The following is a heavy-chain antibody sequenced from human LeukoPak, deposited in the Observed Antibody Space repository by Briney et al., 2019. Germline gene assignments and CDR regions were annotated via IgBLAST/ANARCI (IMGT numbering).Heavy chain of an antibody. D-gene: IGHD1-14*01. V-gene: IGHV3-74*01. CDR2: VNNEGTGR. CDR1: GHSFSSVC. CDR3: ARGGPNHAFDI. Sequence: PVRSLLLSPAASGHSFSSVCIYWGPQVPGKGLVYVSRVNNEGTGRTYADSVKGRFTISRDNAKNTVYLQMNSLRDEDTAVYYCARGGPNHAFDIWGQGTMVTVSA. J-gene: IGHJ3*02.